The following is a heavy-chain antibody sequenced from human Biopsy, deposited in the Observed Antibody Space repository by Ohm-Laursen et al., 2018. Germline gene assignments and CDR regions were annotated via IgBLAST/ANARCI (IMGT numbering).Heavy chain of an antibody. CDR2: IFYSGST. Sequence: TLSLTWTVSGGSISSYYWSWIRQSSGKGLEWIGFIFYSGSTYYNPSLKSRTTISVDSSKNQFSLRLRSVTAADTAVYYCARGGNGYNYVTPGTWFDPWGRGTPVTVSS. V-gene: IGHV4-59*01. CDR1: GGSISSYY. J-gene: IGHJ5*02. D-gene: IGHD5-24*01. CDR3: ARGGNGYNYVTPGTWFDP.